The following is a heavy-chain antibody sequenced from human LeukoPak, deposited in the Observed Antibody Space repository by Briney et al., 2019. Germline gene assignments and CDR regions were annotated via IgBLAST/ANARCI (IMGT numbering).Heavy chain of an antibody. Sequence: ASVKVSCMASGYTFTSYYMHWVRQAPGQGLEWMGIINPSGGSTSYAQKFQGRVTMTRDTSTSTVYMELSSLRSEDTAVYYCARTRRRGVGYYDSSGYLPDYWGQGTLVTVSS. CDR1: GYTFTSYY. V-gene: IGHV1-46*01. J-gene: IGHJ4*02. CDR2: INPSGGST. CDR3: ARTRRRGVGYYDSSGYLPDY. D-gene: IGHD3-22*01.